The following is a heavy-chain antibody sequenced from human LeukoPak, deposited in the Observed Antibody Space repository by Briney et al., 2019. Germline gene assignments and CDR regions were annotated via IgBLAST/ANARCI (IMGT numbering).Heavy chain of an antibody. CDR3: SNEGGVYLPFAD. V-gene: IGHV3-30*18. D-gene: IGHD2-8*01. CDR1: GFRFDDYA. CDR2: ISPDGSNK. J-gene: IGHJ4*02. Sequence: GGSLRLSCAASGFRFDDYALHWVRQAPGKGLEWVAVISPDGSNKYYADSVNGRFTISRDNSKSTLYLQMNTLTVEDTAIYHRSNEGGVYLPFADWGQGTRVTVSS.